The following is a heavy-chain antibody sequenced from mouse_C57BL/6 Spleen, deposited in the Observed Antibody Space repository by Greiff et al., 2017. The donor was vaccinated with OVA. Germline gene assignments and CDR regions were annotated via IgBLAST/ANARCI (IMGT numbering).Heavy chain of an antibody. Sequence: VQLKQSGAELVKPGASVKLSCTASGFNIKDYYMHWVKQRTEKGLEWIGRIDPEDGETKSAPKLQGKATITADTSSKTAYLQLSSLTSEDTAVYYCARSGDGYYVDFDYWGQGTTLTVSS. D-gene: IGHD2-3*01. CDR2: IDPEDGET. CDR3: ARSGDGYYVDFDY. J-gene: IGHJ2*01. V-gene: IGHV14-2*01. CDR1: GFNIKDYY.